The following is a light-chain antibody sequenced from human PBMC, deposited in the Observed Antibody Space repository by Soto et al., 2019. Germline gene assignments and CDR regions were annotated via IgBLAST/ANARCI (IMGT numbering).Light chain of an antibody. Sequence: EIVLTQSPGTLSLSPGERATLSCRASQSVSSSYLAWYQQKPGQAPRLLIYGVSSRATGIPDRFSGSGSVTDFTLTISRLEPEDFAVYYCQQYGISPKTFGQGTKVEIK. V-gene: IGKV3-20*01. J-gene: IGKJ1*01. CDR3: QQYGISPKT. CDR2: GVS. CDR1: QSVSSSY.